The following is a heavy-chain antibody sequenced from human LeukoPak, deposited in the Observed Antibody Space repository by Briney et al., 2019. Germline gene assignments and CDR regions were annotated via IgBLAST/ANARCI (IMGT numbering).Heavy chain of an antibody. V-gene: IGHV1-46*01. CDR2: INPSGGST. Sequence: GASVKVSCKASGYTFTSYAMNWVRQAPGQGLEWMGIINPSGGSTSYAQKFQGRVTMTRDTSTSTVYMELSSLRSEDTAVYYCAREVSDSSGYFPHDAFDIWGQGTMVTVSS. D-gene: IGHD3-22*01. CDR3: AREVSDSSGYFPHDAFDI. CDR1: GYTFTSYA. J-gene: IGHJ3*02.